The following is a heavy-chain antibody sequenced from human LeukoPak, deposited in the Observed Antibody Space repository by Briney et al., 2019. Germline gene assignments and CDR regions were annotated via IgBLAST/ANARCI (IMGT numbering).Heavy chain of an antibody. Sequence: PGGSLRLSCAASGFTFDDYAMHWVRQAPGKGLEWVSGISWNSGSIGYADSVKGRFTISRDNAKNSLYLQMNSLRAEDTAVYYCAKGLGRVVVITTLDYWGQGTLVTVSS. D-gene: IGHD3-22*01. J-gene: IGHJ4*02. CDR3: AKGLGRVVVITTLDY. V-gene: IGHV3-9*01. CDR2: ISWNSGSI. CDR1: GFTFDDYA.